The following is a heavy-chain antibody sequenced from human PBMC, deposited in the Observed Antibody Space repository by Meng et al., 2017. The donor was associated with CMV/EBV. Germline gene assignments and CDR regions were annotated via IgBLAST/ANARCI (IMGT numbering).Heavy chain of an antibody. J-gene: IGHJ4*02. CDR3: ARQNLGATHFDY. Sequence: SVTVSCKASGGTFSSYAISWVRQAPGQGLEWMGGIIPIFGTANYAQKFQGRVTITTDESTSTAYMELSSLRSEDTAVYYCARQNLGATHFDYWGQGTLVTVSS. D-gene: IGHD1-26*01. CDR1: GGTFSSYA. V-gene: IGHV1-69*05. CDR2: IIPIFGTA.